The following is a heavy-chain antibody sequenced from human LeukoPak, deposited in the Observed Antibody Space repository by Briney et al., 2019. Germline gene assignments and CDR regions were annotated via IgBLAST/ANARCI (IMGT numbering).Heavy chain of an antibody. CDR3: ASNCGGDCSRSDLYYFDY. CDR1: GGSISSGGYY. V-gene: IGHV4-30-4*01. Sequence: SETLSLTCTVSGGSISSGGYYWSWIRQPPGKGLEWIGYIYYSGSAYYNPSLKSRVTISVDTSKNQFSLKLSSVTAADTAVYYCASNCGGDCSRSDLYYFDYWGQGTLVTVSS. J-gene: IGHJ4*02. D-gene: IGHD2-21*02. CDR2: IYYSGSA.